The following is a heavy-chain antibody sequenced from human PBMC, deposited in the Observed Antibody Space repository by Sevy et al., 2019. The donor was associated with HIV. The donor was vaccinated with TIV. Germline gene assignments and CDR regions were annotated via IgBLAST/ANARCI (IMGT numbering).Heavy chain of an antibody. CDR1: GFTVSSNY. D-gene: IGHD2-2*01. V-gene: IGHV3-53*01. CDR3: AGEGTSSYQGTIQH. J-gene: IGHJ1*01. Sequence: GGSLRLSCAASGFTVSSNYMSWVRQAPGKGLEWVSVIYSGGSTYYADSVKGRFTISRDNSKNTLYLQMNSLRAEDTAVYYCAGEGTSSYQGTIQHWGQGTLVTVSS. CDR2: IYSGGST.